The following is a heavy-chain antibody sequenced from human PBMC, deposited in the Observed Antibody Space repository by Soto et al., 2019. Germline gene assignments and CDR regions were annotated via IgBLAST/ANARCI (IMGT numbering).Heavy chain of an antibody. CDR3: ATLADYLWASQNWFDP. CDR2: IYPGDSDT. J-gene: IGHJ5*02. V-gene: IGHV5-51*01. Sequence: GESLKISCKASGYSFTNYWIGWVRQMPGKGLEWMGVIYPGDSDTKYSPSFQGQVTISADKSISTAYLQWSSLKASDTAMYYCATLADYLWASQNWFDPWGKGTLVTVSS. D-gene: IGHD3-16*01. CDR1: GYSFTNYW.